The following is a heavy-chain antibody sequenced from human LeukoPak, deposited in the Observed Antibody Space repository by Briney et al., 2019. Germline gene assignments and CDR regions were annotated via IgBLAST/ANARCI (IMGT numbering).Heavy chain of an antibody. CDR2: ICGSGGST. V-gene: IGHV3-23*01. CDR3: AKDIYSSGWYPGFDY. D-gene: IGHD6-19*01. CDR1: GFTFSSYA. Sequence: GGSLRLSCAASGFTFSSYAMTWVRQAPGKGLEWVSAICGSGGSTYYADSVKGRFTISRDNSKNTLYLQMNSLRAEDTALYYCAKDIYSSGWYPGFDYWGQGTLVTVSS. J-gene: IGHJ4*02.